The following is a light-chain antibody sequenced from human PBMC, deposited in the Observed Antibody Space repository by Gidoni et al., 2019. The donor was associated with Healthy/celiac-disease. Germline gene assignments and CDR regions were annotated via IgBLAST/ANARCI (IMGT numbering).Light chain of an antibody. V-gene: IGLV1-44*01. CDR1: SSNIGSKN. CDR2: INN. CDR3: EAWDDSLNGWV. Sequence: QSVMTQQPSASRPPVQRVSISCSGSSSNIGSKNVNWYQQLPGTAPKLLIYINNERPSGVPERFSGSNSGISASLAISGLQSEDEADYYCEAWDDSLNGWVFGGGTKLTVL. J-gene: IGLJ3*02.